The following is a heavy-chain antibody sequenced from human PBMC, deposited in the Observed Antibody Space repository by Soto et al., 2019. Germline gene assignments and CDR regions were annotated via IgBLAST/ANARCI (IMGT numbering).Heavy chain of an antibody. D-gene: IGHD3-22*01. CDR3: AKHLIGGRLQSTFDL. CDR1: GFSFGTYT. J-gene: IGHJ4*02. V-gene: IGHV3-23*01. Sequence: GGSLRLSCAVSGFSFGTYTVNWVRQAPGMGLEWVSGLSDSVGTTHYAYSVKGRFTISRDKSKNTLYLQMNNLRAEDTAVYYCAKHLIGGRLQSTFDLWGLGTQVTVSS. CDR2: LSDSVGTT.